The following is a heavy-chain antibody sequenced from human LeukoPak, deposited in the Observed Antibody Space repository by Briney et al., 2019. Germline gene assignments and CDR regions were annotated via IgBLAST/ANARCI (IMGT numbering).Heavy chain of an antibody. CDR2: MYYSGST. J-gene: IGHJ4*02. Sequence: PSETLSLTCTVSGGSISSYYWSWIRQPPGKGLEWIGYMYYSGSTSYNPSLKSRVTISVDTSKNQFSLKLYSVTAADTAVYYCARGAIAAAGAVIFWGQGTLVTVPS. CDR1: GGSISSYY. CDR3: ARGAIAAAGAVIF. V-gene: IGHV4-59*01. D-gene: IGHD6-13*01.